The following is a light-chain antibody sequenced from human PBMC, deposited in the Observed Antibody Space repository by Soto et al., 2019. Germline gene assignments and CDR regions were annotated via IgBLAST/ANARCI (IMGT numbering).Light chain of an antibody. CDR1: QNVSSSN. CDR3: QQYGTSPVS. J-gene: IGKJ2*03. CDR2: GAS. V-gene: IGKV3-20*01. Sequence: EIVLTQSPGNLSLSPGERATLSCRASQNVSSSNLAWYQQKPGQAPRLLIFGASSRATGIPDRFSGSGSGTDFTVTISRLEPEDFAVYFCQQYGTSPVSFGQGTRLEIK.